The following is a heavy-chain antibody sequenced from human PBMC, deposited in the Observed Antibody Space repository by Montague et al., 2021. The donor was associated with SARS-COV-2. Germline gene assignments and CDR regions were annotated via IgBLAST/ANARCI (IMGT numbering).Heavy chain of an antibody. V-gene: IGHV3-9*01. J-gene: IGHJ4*02. CDR1: GFTFGDYA. CDR3: AKSDSSSPYFDY. D-gene: IGHD6-6*01. CDR2: ISWNSGSI. Sequence: SLRLSCAASGFTFGDYAMHWVRQAPGKGLEWVSGISWNSGSIGYXXSLKGRFTISRDNAKNSLYLQMNSLRAEDTALYYCAKSDSSSPYFDYWGQGTLVTVSS.